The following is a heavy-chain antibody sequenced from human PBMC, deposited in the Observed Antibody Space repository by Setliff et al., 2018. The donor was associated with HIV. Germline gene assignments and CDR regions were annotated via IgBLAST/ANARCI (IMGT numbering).Heavy chain of an antibody. CDR3: ARSNCGGDCDAFDI. Sequence: PGGSLRLSCAASGFTFSSYWIHWVRQAPGKGLVWVSRISADGSDTSYADSVKGRFTISRDNAMNTAYLQMNSLRGEDTALYYCARSNCGGDCDAFDIWGQGTMVTVSS. V-gene: IGHV3-74*01. CDR2: ISADGSDT. CDR1: GFTFSSYW. D-gene: IGHD2-21*02. J-gene: IGHJ3*02.